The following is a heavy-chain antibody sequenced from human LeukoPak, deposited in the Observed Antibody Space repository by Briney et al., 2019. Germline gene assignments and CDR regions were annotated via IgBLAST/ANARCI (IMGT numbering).Heavy chain of an antibody. D-gene: IGHD5-24*01. V-gene: IGHV1-69*05. J-gene: IGHJ4*02. CDR2: IIPIFGTA. CDR1: GYTFTGYY. CDR3: ARDGRDGYKFDY. Sequence: SVKVSXKASGYTFTGYYMHWVRQAPGQGLEWIGGIIPIFGTANYAQKFQGRVTITTDESTSTAYMELSSLRSEDTAVYYCARDGRDGYKFDYWGQGTLVTVSS.